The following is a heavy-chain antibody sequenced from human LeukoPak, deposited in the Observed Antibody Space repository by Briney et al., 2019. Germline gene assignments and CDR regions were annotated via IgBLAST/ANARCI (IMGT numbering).Heavy chain of an antibody. CDR3: ARVTLEVSLKKYYYYYMDV. J-gene: IGHJ6*03. CDR2: IYYSGST. CDR1: GGSISSSSYY. V-gene: IGHV4-39*07. Sequence: SETLSLTCTVSGGSISSSSYYWGWIRQPPGEGLEWIGSIYYSGSTYYNPSLKSRVTISVDTSKNQFSLKLSSVTAADTAVYYCARVTLEVSLKKYYYYYMDVWGKGTTVTVSS.